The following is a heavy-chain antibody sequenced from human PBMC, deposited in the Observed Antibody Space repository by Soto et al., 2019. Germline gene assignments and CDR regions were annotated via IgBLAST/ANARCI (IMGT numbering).Heavy chain of an antibody. CDR1: GFTFSSYA. D-gene: IGHD3-22*01. J-gene: IGHJ4*02. V-gene: IGHV3-23*01. CDR3: ANGAGSSSLNYYDSSGYYYEDV. CDR2: ISGSGGST. Sequence: GGSLRLSCAASGFTFSSYAMSWVRQAPGKGLEWVSAISGSGGSTYYADSVKGRFTISRDNSKNTLYLQMNSLRAEDMAVYYCANGAGSSSLNYYDSSGYYYEDVWGQGTLVTVSS.